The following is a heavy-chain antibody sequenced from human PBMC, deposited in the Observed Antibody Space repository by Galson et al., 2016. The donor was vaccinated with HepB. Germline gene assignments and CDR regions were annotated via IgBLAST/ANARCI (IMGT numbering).Heavy chain of an antibody. CDR3: ARRRGGSWGDFDS. D-gene: IGHD6-13*01. J-gene: IGHJ4*02. CDR2: ITGGGTAT. CDR1: GFAFSNHA. V-gene: IGHV3-23*01. Sequence: SLRLPCAASGFAFSNHAMAWVRQVPGKGLEWVAAITGGGTATDYAASVRGRFTISRDNSRNTVHLQVTRPRVEDTAFYYCARRRGGSWGDFDSWGQGVLVTVSS.